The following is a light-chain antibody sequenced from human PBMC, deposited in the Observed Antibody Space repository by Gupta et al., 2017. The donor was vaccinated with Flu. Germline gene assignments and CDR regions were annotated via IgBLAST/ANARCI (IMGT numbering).Light chain of an antibody. V-gene: IGLV2-14*01. CDR1: SSDVGNSDY. CDR2: DVS. J-gene: IGLJ1*01. CDR3: SSYTSTTTFYV. Sequence: QSALTQPASVSGSPGHSITISCTGTSSDVGNSDYVSWYQQDPGKAPKLLIYDVSNRPSGVSSRFSGSKSCNTASLTISGLQAEDETDYYCSSYTSTTTFYVFGTGTKVTVL.